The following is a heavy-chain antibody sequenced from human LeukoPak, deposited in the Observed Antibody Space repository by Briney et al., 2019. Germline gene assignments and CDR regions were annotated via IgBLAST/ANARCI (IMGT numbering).Heavy chain of an antibody. D-gene: IGHD3-10*01. Sequence: ASVKVSCKASGYTFTSYYIHWVRQAPGQGLEWMGIINPSGGSTSYAQKFQGRVTMTRDTSTSTVYMELSSLRSEDTAVHYCARVASSGNDAFDIWGQGTMVTVSS. J-gene: IGHJ3*02. CDR1: GYTFTSYY. CDR3: ARVASSGNDAFDI. V-gene: IGHV1-46*01. CDR2: INPSGGST.